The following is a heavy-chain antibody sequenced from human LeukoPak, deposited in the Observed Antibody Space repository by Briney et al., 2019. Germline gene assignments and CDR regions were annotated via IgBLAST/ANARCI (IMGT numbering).Heavy chain of an antibody. D-gene: IGHD5-18*01. CDR2: IYHSGST. CDR3: ARYRGFSSGNWFDP. CDR1: GYSISSGYD. Sequence: SETLSLTCTVSGYSISSGYDWGWVRQPPGKGLKWIGCIYHSGSTYYNPSLKSRVTISVDTSKNQVFLKLMSVTAADTAVFYCARYRGFSSGNWFDPWGQGILVTVSS. J-gene: IGHJ5*02. V-gene: IGHV4-38-2*02.